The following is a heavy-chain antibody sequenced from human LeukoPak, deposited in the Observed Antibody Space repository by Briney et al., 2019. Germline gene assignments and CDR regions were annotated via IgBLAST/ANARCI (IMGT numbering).Heavy chain of an antibody. CDR3: ARDGYRSYGYYYYMDA. V-gene: IGHV4-4*07. CDR1: GGSISSYY. Sequence: PSETLSLTCTVSGGSISSYYWSWIRQPAGKGLEWIGRIYTSGSTNYNPSLKSRVTMSVDTSKNQFSLKLSSVTAADTAVYYCARDGYRSYGYYYYMDAWGKGTTVTVSS. J-gene: IGHJ6*03. D-gene: IGHD6-19*01. CDR2: IYTSGST.